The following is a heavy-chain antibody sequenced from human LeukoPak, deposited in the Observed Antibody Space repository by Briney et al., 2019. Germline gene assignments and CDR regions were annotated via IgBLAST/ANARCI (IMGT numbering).Heavy chain of an antibody. V-gene: IGHV3-23*01. D-gene: IGHD6-6*01. J-gene: IGHJ4*02. Sequence: GGSLRLSCAASGFSFSSFAIHWIRQAPGKGLEWVSGISGSGGSTYYADSVKGRFTISRDNSQNTVFLQMKSLRGEDTAVYYCAKVRSATSSPHYDYWGQGTLVTDSS. CDR3: AKVRSATSSPHYDY. CDR1: GFSFSSFA. CDR2: ISGSGGST.